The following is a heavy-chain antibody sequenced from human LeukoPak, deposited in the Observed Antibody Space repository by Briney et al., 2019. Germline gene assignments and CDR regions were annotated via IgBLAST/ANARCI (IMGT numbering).Heavy chain of an antibody. D-gene: IGHD2-15*01. CDR2: ISAYNGNT. Sequence: ASVKVSCKASGYTFTSYGISWVRQAPGQGLEWMGWISAYNGNTSYAQKLQGRVTMTTDTSTSTAYMELRSLRSDDTAVYYCARGTELRVFDAFDIWGQGTMVTVSS. CDR3: ARGTELRVFDAFDI. J-gene: IGHJ3*02. CDR1: GYTFTSYG. V-gene: IGHV1-18*01.